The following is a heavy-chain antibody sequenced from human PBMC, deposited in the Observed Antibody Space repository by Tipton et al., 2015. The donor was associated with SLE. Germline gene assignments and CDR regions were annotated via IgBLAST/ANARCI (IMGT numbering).Heavy chain of an antibody. CDR3: ARDRQAYSGYDPVDY. J-gene: IGHJ4*02. Sequence: SLRLSCAASGFSFNDYGIHWVRQIPGKGLEWVSGISWNSDNRYYADSVKGRFTISRDNSKNTLYLEMNSLRVEDTAVYYCARDRQAYSGYDPVDYWGQGTLVTVSS. D-gene: IGHD5-12*01. CDR2: ISWNSDNR. V-gene: IGHV3-9*01. CDR1: GFSFNDYG.